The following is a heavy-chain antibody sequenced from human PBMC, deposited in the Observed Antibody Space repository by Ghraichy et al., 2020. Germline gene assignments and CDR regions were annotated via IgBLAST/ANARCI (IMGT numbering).Heavy chain of an antibody. V-gene: IGHV3-23*01. J-gene: IGHJ4*02. CDR1: GFTFSSYA. CDR2: ISGSGGST. Sequence: GESLNISCAASGFTFSSYAMSWVRQAPGKGLEWVSAISGSGGSTYYADSVKGRFTISRDNSKNTLYLQMNSLRAEDTAVYYCANQEGGTVAGTALNWGQGTLVTVSS. D-gene: IGHD6-19*01. CDR3: ANQEGGTVAGTALN.